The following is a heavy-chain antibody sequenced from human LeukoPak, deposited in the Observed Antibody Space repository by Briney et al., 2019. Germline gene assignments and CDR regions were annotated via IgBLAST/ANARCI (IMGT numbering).Heavy chain of an antibody. CDR1: GFTFSSYT. V-gene: IGHV3-48*01. CDR3: ARDLGGVGPPDY. D-gene: IGHD1-26*01. Sequence: GGSLRLSCAASGFTFSSYTMNWVRQAPGKGLEWISYISSSSNTIYYADSVKGRFTISRDNSKNTLYLQMNSLRAEDTAVYYCARDLGGVGPPDYWGQGTLVTVSS. J-gene: IGHJ4*02. CDR2: ISSSSNTI.